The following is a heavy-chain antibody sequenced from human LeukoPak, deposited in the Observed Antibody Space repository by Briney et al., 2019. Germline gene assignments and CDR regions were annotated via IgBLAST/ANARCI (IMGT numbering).Heavy chain of an antibody. Sequence: QPGGSLRLSCAASGFTFSSYSMNWVRQAPGKGLEWVSYISSSGSTIYYADSVKGRFTISRDNAKNSLYLQMNSLRAEDTAVYYCARDSARWSEGYNYFDYWGQGTLVTVSS. D-gene: IGHD5-24*01. V-gene: IGHV3-48*04. J-gene: IGHJ4*02. CDR1: GFTFSSYS. CDR2: ISSSGSTI. CDR3: ARDSARWSEGYNYFDY.